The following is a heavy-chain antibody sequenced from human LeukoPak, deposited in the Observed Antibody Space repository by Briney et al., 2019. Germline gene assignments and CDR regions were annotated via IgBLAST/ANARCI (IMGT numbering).Heavy chain of an antibody. J-gene: IGHJ4*02. CDR1: RFTFSDYY. Sequence: GGSLRLSCAASRFTFSDYYMSWIRQAPGKGLEWVSYISSSGSTIYYADSVKGRFTTSRDNAKNSLYLQMNSLRAEDTAVYYCARVGTIAAAGTVDYWGQGTLVTVSS. CDR3: ARVGTIAAAGTVDY. V-gene: IGHV3-11*01. CDR2: ISSSGSTI. D-gene: IGHD6-13*01.